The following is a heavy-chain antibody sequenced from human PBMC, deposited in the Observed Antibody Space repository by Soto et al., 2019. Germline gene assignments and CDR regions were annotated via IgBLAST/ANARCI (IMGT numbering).Heavy chain of an antibody. CDR2: IGTAGDT. J-gene: IGHJ6*02. D-gene: IGHD3-10*01. Sequence: EVQLVESGGGLVQPGGSLRLSCAASGFTFSSYDMHWVRQATGKGLEWVSAIGTAGDTYYPGSVKGRFTISRENAKNSLYLQMNSLRGGDTAVYYWARDQGSVSCGGNGMDFCGQGTTVTVSS. CDR3: ARDQGSVSCGGNGMDF. CDR1: GFTFSSYD. V-gene: IGHV3-13*01.